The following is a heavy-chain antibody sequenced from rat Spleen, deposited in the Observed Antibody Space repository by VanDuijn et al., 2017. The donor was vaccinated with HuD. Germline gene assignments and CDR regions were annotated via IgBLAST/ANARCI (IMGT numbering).Heavy chain of an antibody. Sequence: EVKLVESGGGLVQPGRSLKLSCAASGFTFSHYGMAWVRQAPTKGLDWVASISTDGGGTYYPDSVKGRFTISRDNAKSTLYLQMDSLRSEDTASYYCVRHEAVTGYFDYWGQGVMVTVSS. CDR2: ISTDGGGT. J-gene: IGHJ2*01. CDR1: GFTFSHYG. CDR3: VRHEAVTGYFDY. D-gene: IGHD1-1*01. V-gene: IGHV5-29*01.